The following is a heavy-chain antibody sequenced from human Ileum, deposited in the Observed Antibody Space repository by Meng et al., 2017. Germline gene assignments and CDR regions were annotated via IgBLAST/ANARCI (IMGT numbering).Heavy chain of an antibody. CDR3: TGAELGNVDY. CDR1: GFSFSDAW. D-gene: IGHD7-27*01. V-gene: IGHV3-15*01. CDR2: ISTRTYGVTT. Sequence: GEFLKISCAASGFSFSDAWMSWVRQAPGKGLEWVGRISTRTYGVTTHYAAPVEGRFTISRDDSKNTMFLQLNSLKTEGTALYYCTGAELGNVDYWGQGTLVTVSS. J-gene: IGHJ4*02.